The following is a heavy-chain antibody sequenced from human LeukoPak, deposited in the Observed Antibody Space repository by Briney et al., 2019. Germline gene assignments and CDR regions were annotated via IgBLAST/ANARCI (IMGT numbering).Heavy chain of an antibody. CDR2: INPNSGDT. CDR3: ARVDSGHDYGPS. J-gene: IGHJ3*01. Sequence: ASVKLSCKASGYTFTAYYMHWVRQVPGQGLEWMGRINPNSGDTDYEQKFQGRGIMTRDTSISTAYMEVSRLRSEDTAVYYCARVDSGHDYGPSWGQGTTVTVSS. D-gene: IGHD5-12*01. V-gene: IGHV1-2*06. CDR1: GYTFTAYY.